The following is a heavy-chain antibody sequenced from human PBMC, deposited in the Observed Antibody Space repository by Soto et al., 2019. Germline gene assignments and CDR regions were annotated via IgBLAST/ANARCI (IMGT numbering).Heavy chain of an antibody. Sequence: QITLKESGPTLVKPTQTLTLTCTFSGFSLSTSGVGVGWIRQPPGKALEWLALIYWDDDKRYSPSLKSRLTITXXTSKNQVVLTMTNMDPVDTATYYCAHLTYPNAFDIWGQGTMVTVSS. CDR3: AHLTYPNAFDI. CDR2: IYWDDDK. CDR1: GFSLSTSGVG. D-gene: IGHD2-2*01. V-gene: IGHV2-5*02. J-gene: IGHJ3*02.